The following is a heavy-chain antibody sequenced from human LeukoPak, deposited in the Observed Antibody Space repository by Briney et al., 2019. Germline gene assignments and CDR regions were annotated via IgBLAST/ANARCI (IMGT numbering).Heavy chain of an antibody. V-gene: IGHV3-11*01. J-gene: IGHJ4*02. D-gene: IGHD3-9*01. Sequence: EGSLRLSCAASGFTFSDYYMSWIRQAPGKGLEWVSYISSSGSTIYYADSVKGRFTISRDNAKNSLYLQMNSLRAEDTAVYYCARDPPIRYFDWPRSGGGNFDNWGQGTLVTVSS. CDR3: ARDPPIRYFDWPRSGGGNFDN. CDR2: ISSSGSTI. CDR1: GFTFSDYY.